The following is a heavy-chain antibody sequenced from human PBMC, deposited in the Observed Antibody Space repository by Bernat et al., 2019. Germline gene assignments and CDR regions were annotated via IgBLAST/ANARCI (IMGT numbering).Heavy chain of an antibody. Sequence: QVQLQQWGAGLLKPSETLSLTCAVYGGSFSGYYWSWIRQPPGKGLEWIGEINHSGSTNYNPSLKSRVTISVDTSKNQFSLKLSYVTAADTAVYYWARGPYSRSFGKKVMKGAFDIWGQGTMVTVSS. J-gene: IGHJ3*02. CDR2: INHSGST. CDR1: GGSFSGYY. V-gene: IGHV4-34*01. CDR3: ARGPYSRSFGKKVMKGAFDI. D-gene: IGHD6-6*01.